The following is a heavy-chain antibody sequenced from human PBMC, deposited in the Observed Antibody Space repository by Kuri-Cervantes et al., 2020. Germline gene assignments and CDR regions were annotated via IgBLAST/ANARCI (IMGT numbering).Heavy chain of an antibody. Sequence: SLKISCAASGFAFDDYAMHWVRQVPGKGLEWVSGISWNSNKIGYADSVKGRFTISRDNAKNSLYLQMNSLRAEDTAVYYCARSSYDSSGYYYLGLDYWGQGTLVTVSS. D-gene: IGHD3-22*01. CDR3: ARSSYDSSGYYYLGLDY. CDR2: ISWNSNKI. CDR1: GFAFDDYA. V-gene: IGHV3-9*01. J-gene: IGHJ4*02.